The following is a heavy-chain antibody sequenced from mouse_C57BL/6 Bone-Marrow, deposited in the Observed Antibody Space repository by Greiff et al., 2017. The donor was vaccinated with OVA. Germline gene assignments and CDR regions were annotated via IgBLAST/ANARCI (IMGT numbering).Heavy chain of an antibody. CDR1: GFTFSSYA. Sequence: EVKVEESGGGLVKPGGSLKLSCAASGFTFSSYAMSWVRQTPEKRLEWVATISDGGSYTYYPDNVKGRFTISRDNAKNNLYLQMSHLKSEDTAMYYCARYYYGSSYAWFAYWGQGTLVTVSA. D-gene: IGHD1-1*01. J-gene: IGHJ3*01. CDR2: ISDGGSYT. V-gene: IGHV5-4*03. CDR3: ARYYYGSSYAWFAY.